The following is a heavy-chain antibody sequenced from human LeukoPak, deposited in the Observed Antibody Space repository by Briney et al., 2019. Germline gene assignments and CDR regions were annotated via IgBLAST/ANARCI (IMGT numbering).Heavy chain of an antibody. V-gene: IGHV5-51*01. CDR1: GYSFTTYW. CDR2: IYPADSST. D-gene: IGHD5-24*01. CDR3: ARWGIEMATIGDY. Sequence: GESLKISCKASGYSFTTYWIGWVRQAPGKGLEWMGIIYPADSSTEYSPSFQGQVTISVDKSVNTAYLQWSRLKASDTATYYCARWGIEMATIGDYWGQGTLVTVSS. J-gene: IGHJ4*02.